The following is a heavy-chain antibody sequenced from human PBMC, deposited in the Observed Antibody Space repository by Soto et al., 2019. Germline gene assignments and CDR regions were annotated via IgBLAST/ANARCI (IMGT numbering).Heavy chain of an antibody. Sequence: SVKVSCKASGGTLSSYAISWVRQAPGQGLEWMGGIIPIFGTANYAQKFQGRVTITADESTSTAYMELSSLRSEDTAVYYCARDRPALLLTYYGMDVWGQGTTVTVSS. CDR2: IIPIFGTA. V-gene: IGHV1-69*13. D-gene: IGHD2-15*01. CDR3: ARDRPALLLTYYGMDV. J-gene: IGHJ6*02. CDR1: GGTLSSYA.